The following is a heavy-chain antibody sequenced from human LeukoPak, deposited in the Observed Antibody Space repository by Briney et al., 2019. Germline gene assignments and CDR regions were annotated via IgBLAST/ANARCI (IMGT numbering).Heavy chain of an antibody. CDR3: AREIRYFDWVDY. CDR1: GFTFSDYY. CDR2: ISNSGSTI. Sequence: GGSLRLSCAASGFTFSDYYMGWIRQAPGKGLEWLSCISNSGSTIYYADSVKGRFTISRDNAKNSLYLQMNSLRAEDTAVYYCAREIRYFDWVDYWGQGTLVTVSS. D-gene: IGHD3-9*01. J-gene: IGHJ4*02. V-gene: IGHV3-11*01.